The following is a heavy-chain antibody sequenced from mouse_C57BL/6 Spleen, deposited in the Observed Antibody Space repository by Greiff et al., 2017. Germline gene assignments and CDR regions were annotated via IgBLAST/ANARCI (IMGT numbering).Heavy chain of an antibody. CDR1: GYTFTDYY. J-gene: IGHJ3*01. CDR2: INPNNGGT. D-gene: IGHD1-1*01. CDR3: ARDGSSYGFAY. Sequence: EVKLQQSGPELVKPGASVKISCKASGYTFTDYYMNWVKQSHGKSLEWIGDINPNNGGTSYNQKFKGKATLTVDESSSTAYMELRSLTSEDSAVYYCARDGSSYGFAYWGQGTLVTVSA. V-gene: IGHV1-26*01.